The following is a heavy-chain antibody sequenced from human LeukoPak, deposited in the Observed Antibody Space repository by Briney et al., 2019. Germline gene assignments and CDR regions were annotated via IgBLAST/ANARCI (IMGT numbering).Heavy chain of an antibody. J-gene: IGHJ4*02. V-gene: IGHV3-7*01. CDR3: ARDLPTGSDYFDY. Sequence: GGSPRLSCAASGFTFSSYWMSWVRQAPGKGLEWVANIKQDGSEKYYADPVKGRFTISRDNAQNSVYLQMNSVRAEDTAVYYCARDLPTGSDYFDYWGQGTLVTVSS. D-gene: IGHD6-6*01. CDR2: IKQDGSEK. CDR1: GFTFSSYW.